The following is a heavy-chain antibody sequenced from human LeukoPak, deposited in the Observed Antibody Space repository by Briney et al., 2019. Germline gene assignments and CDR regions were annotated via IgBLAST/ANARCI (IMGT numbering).Heavy chain of an antibody. D-gene: IGHD5-12*01. CDR3: ARNSGYDYQGAFDI. J-gene: IGHJ3*02. V-gene: IGHV3-9*01. CDR2: ISWNSGSI. CDR1: GFTFDDYA. Sequence: PGGSLRLSCAASGFTFDDYAMHWVRQAPGKGLEWVSGISWNSGSIGYADSVKGRFTISRDNAKNSLYLQMNSLRAEDTALYYCARNSGYDYQGAFDIWGQGTMVTVSS.